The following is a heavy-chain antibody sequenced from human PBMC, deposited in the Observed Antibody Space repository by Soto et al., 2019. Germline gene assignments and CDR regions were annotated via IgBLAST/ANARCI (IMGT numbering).Heavy chain of an antibody. J-gene: IGHJ4*01. CDR1: GFTVNSHY. Sequence: GGSLRLSCAASGFTVNSHYMSWVRQGPGKGLEWVSVIYKGGGTFYADSVKGRFTISRDNSKNTVFLQMDSLRAEDTAVYYCASTRDSGTSYYFDHWGHVTLVTFSS. D-gene: IGHD2-15*01. CDR2: IYKGGGT. CDR3: ASTRDSGTSYYFDH. V-gene: IGHV3-53*01.